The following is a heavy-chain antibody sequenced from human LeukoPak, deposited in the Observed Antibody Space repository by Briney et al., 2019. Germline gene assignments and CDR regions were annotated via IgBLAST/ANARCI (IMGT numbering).Heavy chain of an antibody. CDR1: GGSISSYY. V-gene: IGHV4-59*01. J-gene: IGHJ3*02. D-gene: IGHD2-2*01. Sequence: SETLSLTCTVSGGSISSYYWSWIRQPPGKGLGWIGYIYYSGSTNYNPSLKSRVTISVDTSKNQFSLKLSSVTAADTAVYYCAREGFRYCSSTSCYLGEDAFDIWGQGTMVTVSS. CDR3: AREGFRYCSSTSCYLGEDAFDI. CDR2: IYYSGST.